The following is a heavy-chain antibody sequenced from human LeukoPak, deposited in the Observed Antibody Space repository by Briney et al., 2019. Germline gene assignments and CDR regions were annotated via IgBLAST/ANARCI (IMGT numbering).Heavy chain of an antibody. V-gene: IGHV1-69*13. Sequence: SVKVSCTASGGTLSSYAISCVRQAPGQGLEWVGGIITIFGTANYAQKFQGRVTITADESTSTAYIELSSLRSEDTAVYYCASATVTNYYYYYGMDVWGEGTTVTVSS. CDR1: GGTLSSYA. J-gene: IGHJ6*04. CDR2: IITIFGTA. CDR3: ASATVTNYYYYYGMDV. D-gene: IGHD4-17*01.